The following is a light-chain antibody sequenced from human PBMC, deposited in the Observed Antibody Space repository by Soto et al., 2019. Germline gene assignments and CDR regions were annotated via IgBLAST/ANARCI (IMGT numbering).Light chain of an antibody. J-gene: IGLJ3*02. CDR1: SSDVGGYNY. CDR3: CSYAGSQTWV. CDR2: DVS. Sequence: QSALTQPRSVSGSPGQSVTISCTGTSSDVGGYNYVSWYQQHPGKAPKLIIYDVSKRPSGVPDRFSGSRSGNTASLTISWLQAEDEADYYCCSYAGSQTWVFGGGTKLTVL. V-gene: IGLV2-11*01.